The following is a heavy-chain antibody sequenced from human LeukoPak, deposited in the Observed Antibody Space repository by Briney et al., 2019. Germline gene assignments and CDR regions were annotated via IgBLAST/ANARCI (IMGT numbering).Heavy chain of an antibody. Sequence: ASVTVSCKASGYTFTSYGISWVRQAPGQGLEWMGWISAYNGNTNYAQKLQGRVTMTTDTSTSTAYMELRSLRSDDTAVYYCARGNSLVGAEKTFDIWGQGTMVTVSS. CDR1: GYTFTSYG. J-gene: IGHJ3*02. D-gene: IGHD1-26*01. CDR3: ARGNSLVGAEKTFDI. V-gene: IGHV1-18*01. CDR2: ISAYNGNT.